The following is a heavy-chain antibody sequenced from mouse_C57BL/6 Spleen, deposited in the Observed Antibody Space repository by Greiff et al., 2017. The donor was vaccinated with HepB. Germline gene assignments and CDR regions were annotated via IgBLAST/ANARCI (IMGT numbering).Heavy chain of an antibody. Sequence: VHVKQSGPELVKPGASVKMSCKASGYTFTDYNMHWVKQSHGKSLEWIGYINPNNGGTSYNQKFKGKATLTVNKSSSTAYMELRSLTSEDSAVYYCADLLWWFAYWGQGTLVTVSA. CDR3: ADLLWWFAY. D-gene: IGHD2-1*01. J-gene: IGHJ3*01. CDR1: GYTFTDYN. CDR2: INPNNGGT. V-gene: IGHV1-22*01.